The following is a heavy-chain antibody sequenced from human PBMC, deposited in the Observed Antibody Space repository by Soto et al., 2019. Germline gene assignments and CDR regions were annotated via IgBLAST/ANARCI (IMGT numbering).Heavy chain of an antibody. CDR2: IRSKAYGGTT. V-gene: IGHV3-49*03. J-gene: IGHJ4*02. Sequence: GGSLRLSCTASGFTFGDYAMSWFRQAPGKGLEWVGFIRSKAYGGTTEYAASVKDRFTISRDDSKRIAYLQMNSLKTENKAVYYCTRCSSGWYVPFDYWGQGTLVTVSS. CDR1: GFTFGDYA. CDR3: TRCSSGWYVPFDY. D-gene: IGHD6-19*01.